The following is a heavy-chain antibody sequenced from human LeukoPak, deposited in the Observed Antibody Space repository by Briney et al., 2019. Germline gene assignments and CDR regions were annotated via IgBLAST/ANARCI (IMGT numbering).Heavy chain of an antibody. V-gene: IGHV1-69*05. CDR3: ASDYYDSSGYYSDYYYYYYMDV. CDR2: IIPIFGTA. J-gene: IGHJ6*03. Sequence: ASVTVSCKASGGTFSSYAISWARQAPGQGLEWMGGIIPIFGTANYAQKFQGRVTITTDESTSTAYMELSSLRSEDTAVYYCASDYYDSSGYYSDYYYYYYMDVWGKGTTVTVSS. CDR1: GGTFSSYA. D-gene: IGHD3-22*01.